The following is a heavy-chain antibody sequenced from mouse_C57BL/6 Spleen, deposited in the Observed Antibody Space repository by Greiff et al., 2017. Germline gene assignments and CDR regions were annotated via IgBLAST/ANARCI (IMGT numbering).Heavy chain of an antibody. CDR3: ARRDYDGGKGYFDV. CDR1: GYTFTSYW. V-gene: IGHV1-52*01. D-gene: IGHD2-4*01. J-gene: IGHJ1*03. CDR2: IDPSDSET. Sequence: QVQLQQPGAELVRPGSSVKLSCKASGYTFTSYWMHWVKQRPIQGLEGIGNIDPSDSETHYNQKFKDKATLTVDKSSSTAYMQLSSLTSEDSAVYYCARRDYDGGKGYFDVWGTGTTVTVSS.